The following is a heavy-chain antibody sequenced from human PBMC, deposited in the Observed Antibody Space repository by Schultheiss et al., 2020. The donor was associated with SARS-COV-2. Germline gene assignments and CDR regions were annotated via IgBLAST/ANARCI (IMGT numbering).Heavy chain of an antibody. CDR3: ARSYSSSWHTGGGTDMDV. D-gene: IGHD6-13*01. CDR1: GFTFSSYG. CDR2: VSYDGSNT. Sequence: GGSLRLSCAASGFTFSSYGMHWVRQAPGKGLEWVAVVSYDGSNTYYADSVKGRFTISRDNSKNTLYLQMNSLRSEDTAVYYCARSYSSSWHTGGGTDMDVWGQGTTVTVSS. J-gene: IGHJ6*02. V-gene: IGHV3-30*03.